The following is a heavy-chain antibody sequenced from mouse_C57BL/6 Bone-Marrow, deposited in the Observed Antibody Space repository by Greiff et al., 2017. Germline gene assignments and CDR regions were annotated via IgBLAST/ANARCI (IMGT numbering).Heavy chain of an antibody. Sequence: QVQLQQPGAELVKPGASVKLSCKASGYTFTSYWMHWVKQRPGQGPEWIGMIHPNGGSTNYNEKFKSKATLTVDKSSSTAYMQLSSLTSEDSAVYYCARAPTGYYFDYWGQGTTLTVSS. CDR1: GYTFTSYW. D-gene: IGHD4-1*02. V-gene: IGHV1-64*01. J-gene: IGHJ2*01. CDR2: IHPNGGST. CDR3: ARAPTGYYFDY.